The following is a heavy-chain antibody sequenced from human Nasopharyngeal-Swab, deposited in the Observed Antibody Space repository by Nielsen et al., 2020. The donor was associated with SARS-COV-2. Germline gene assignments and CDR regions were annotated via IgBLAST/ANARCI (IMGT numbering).Heavy chain of an antibody. CDR3: AKAYYDFWSGYRIYGMDV. V-gene: IGHV3-74*01. J-gene: IGHJ6*02. Sequence: GGSLRLSCAASGFTFSSYWMHWVRQAPGKGLVWVSRINSDGSSTSYADSVKGRFTISRDNAKNSLYLQMNSLRAEDTALYYCAKAYYDFWSGYRIYGMDVWGQGTTVTVSS. CDR2: INSDGSST. CDR1: GFTFSSYW. D-gene: IGHD3-3*01.